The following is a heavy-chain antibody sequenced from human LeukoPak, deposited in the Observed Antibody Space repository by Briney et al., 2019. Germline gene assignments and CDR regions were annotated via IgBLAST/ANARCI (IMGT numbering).Heavy chain of an antibody. D-gene: IGHD3-10*01. CDR3: ARNMVRGVIFPLGY. J-gene: IGHJ4*02. Sequence: GGSLRLSCAASGFTFSDYYMNWIRQAPGKGLEWVSYISTSGSTKYYADSVKGRFTMTRDNAKNSLYLQMNSLRAEDTAVYYCARNMVRGVIFPLGYWGQGILVTVSS. V-gene: IGHV3-11*01. CDR1: GFTFSDYY. CDR2: ISTSGSTK.